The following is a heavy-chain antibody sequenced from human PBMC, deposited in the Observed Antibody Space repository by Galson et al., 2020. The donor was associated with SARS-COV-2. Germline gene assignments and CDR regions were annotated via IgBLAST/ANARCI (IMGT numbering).Heavy chain of an antibody. J-gene: IGHJ4*02. Sequence: GGSLRLSCAASGFTFDDYTMHWVRQTPGKGLEWVSLISWDGSTTYYADSVKGRFTISRDDSRNSLYLQMNSLSSEDTAFYYCAKDKLGYSIGLIFDYWGQGTLVAVSS. V-gene: IGHV3-43*01. CDR1: GFTFDDYT. CDR2: ISWDGSTT. D-gene: IGHD5-18*01. CDR3: AKDKLGYSIGLIFDY.